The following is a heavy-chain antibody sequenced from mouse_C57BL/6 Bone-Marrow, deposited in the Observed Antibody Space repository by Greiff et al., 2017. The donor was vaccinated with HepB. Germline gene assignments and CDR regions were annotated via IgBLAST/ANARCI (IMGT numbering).Heavy chain of an antibody. J-gene: IGHJ3*01. CDR1: GYTFTSYW. V-gene: IGHV1-69*01. CDR2: IDPSDSYT. Sequence: QVQLQQPGAELVMPGASVKLSCKASGYTFTSYWMHWVKQRPGQGLEWIGEIDPSDSYTNYNQKFKGKSTLTVDKSSSTAYMQLSSLTSEDSAVYYCAIYDYPVSFPYWGQGTLVTVSA. CDR3: AIYDYPVSFPY. D-gene: IGHD2-4*01.